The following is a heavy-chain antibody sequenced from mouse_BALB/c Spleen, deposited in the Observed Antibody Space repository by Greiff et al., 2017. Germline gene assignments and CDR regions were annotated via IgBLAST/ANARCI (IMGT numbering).Heavy chain of an antibody. Sequence: EVQLQQSGAELVRSGASVKLSCTASGFNIKDYYMHWVKQRPEQGLEWIGWIDPENGDTEYAPKFQGKATMTADTSSNTAYLQLSSLTSEDTAVYYCNAWRRGYYYAMDYWGQGTSVTVSS. CDR1: GFNIKDYY. CDR2: IDPENGDT. J-gene: IGHJ4*01. CDR3: NAWRRGYYYAMDY. V-gene: IGHV14-4*02.